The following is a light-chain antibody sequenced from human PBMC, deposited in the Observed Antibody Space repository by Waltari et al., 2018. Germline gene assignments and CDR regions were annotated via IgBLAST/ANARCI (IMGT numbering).Light chain of an antibody. Sequence: DIVMTQSPDSLAVSLGGGATINCKSSQSVLFSSNNKNYLASYQQKPGQAPKLLIYWASTRESGVPDRFSGSGSGTDFTLTISSLQAEDLAVYYCQQYYTTPLTFGGGTKVEIK. CDR2: WAS. CDR1: QSVLFSSNNKNY. J-gene: IGKJ4*01. V-gene: IGKV4-1*01. CDR3: QQYYTTPLT.